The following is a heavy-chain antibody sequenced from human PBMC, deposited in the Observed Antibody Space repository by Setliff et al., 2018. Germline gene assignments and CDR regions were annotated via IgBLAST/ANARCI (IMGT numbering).Heavy chain of an antibody. CDR2: IDRSGNT. Sequence: SETLSRTCTVSGDSISTGINYWSWIRQPAGKGLEWIGHIDRSGNTKFNPALKSRVTISGDRSKNQFSLELSSVTAADTAVYYCARSLGSGSYYGSRPFHSDYWGQGILVTVSS. V-gene: IGHV4-61*09. CDR3: ARSLGSGSYYGSRPFHSDY. CDR1: GDSISTGINY. J-gene: IGHJ4*02. D-gene: IGHD3-10*01.